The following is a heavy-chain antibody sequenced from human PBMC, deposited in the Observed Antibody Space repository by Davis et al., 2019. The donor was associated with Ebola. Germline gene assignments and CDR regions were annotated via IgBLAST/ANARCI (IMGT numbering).Heavy chain of an antibody. Sequence: ASVKVSCKASEYTFTSYDINWVRQATGQGLEWVGWMNPKSGNTGYAEKFQGRITITRDTSASTAYMELSSLRSEDTALYYCTRRGRFDPWGQGTLVTVSS. CDR1: EYTFTSYD. CDR2: MNPKSGNT. CDR3: TRRGRFDP. V-gene: IGHV1-8*01. J-gene: IGHJ5*02.